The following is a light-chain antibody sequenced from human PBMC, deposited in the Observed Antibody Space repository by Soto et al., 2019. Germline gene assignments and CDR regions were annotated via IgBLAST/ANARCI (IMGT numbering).Light chain of an antibody. CDR3: QQSYSTPLT. J-gene: IGKJ4*01. Sequence: IQMTQSPFSLSASVGDRVTITCRASQGIRDDLSWYQQKAGKAPKLLIFTASKLNSGVPSRFSGSGSGTDFTLTISSLQPEDFATYYCQQSYSTPLTFGGGTKVDIK. CDR1: QGIRDD. V-gene: IGKV1-39*01. CDR2: TAS.